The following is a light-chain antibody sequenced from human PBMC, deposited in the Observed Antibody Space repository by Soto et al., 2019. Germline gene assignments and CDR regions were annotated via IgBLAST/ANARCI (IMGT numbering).Light chain of an antibody. CDR3: QSYDSNLSVV. CDR1: SSNIGTGYD. CDR2: GNS. J-gene: IGLJ2*01. V-gene: IGLV1-40*01. Sequence: QSVLTQPPSVSGAPGQRVTISCTGSSSNIGTGYDVHWYQQLPGTAPKLLIYGNSNRPSGVPDRFSGSKSGTSASLAITGLQAEDEADYSCQSYDSNLSVVFGGGTKLTVL.